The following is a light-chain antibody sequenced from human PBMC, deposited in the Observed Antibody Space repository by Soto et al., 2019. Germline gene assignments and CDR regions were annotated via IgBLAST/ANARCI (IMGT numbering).Light chain of an antibody. V-gene: IGLV2-8*01. CDR1: SSDVGGYNY. CDR2: EVS. Sequence: QSALTQPPSASGSPGQSVTISCTGTSSDVGGYNYVSWYQQHPGKAPKLMIYEVSKRPSGVPDRFSRSKSGNTASLTVSGLQAEEEADYSCSSYAGSNNCGIGVVFGGGTQLTVL. CDR3: SSYAGSNNCGIGVV. J-gene: IGLJ2*01.